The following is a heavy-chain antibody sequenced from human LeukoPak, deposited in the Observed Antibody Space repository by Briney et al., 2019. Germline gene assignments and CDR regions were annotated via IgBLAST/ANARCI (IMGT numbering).Heavy chain of an antibody. CDR2: IKDDGSVK. CDR1: GFSFSSFW. V-gene: IGHV3-7*03. Sequence: EPGGSLRLSCTASGFSFSSFWISWVRQAPGKGLEWVANIKDDGSVKNHVDSLKGRFSISRDDARNSLYLQISSLRAEDTAVYYCAREVVATASAFDCWGQGTLVTVSS. J-gene: IGHJ4*02. CDR3: AREVVATASAFDC. D-gene: IGHD2-21*01.